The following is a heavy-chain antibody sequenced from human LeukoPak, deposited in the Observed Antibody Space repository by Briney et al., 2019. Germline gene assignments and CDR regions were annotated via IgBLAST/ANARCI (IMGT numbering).Heavy chain of an antibody. CDR1: GGSISSYY. CDR2: IYYSGST. Sequence: PSETLSLTCTVSGGSISSYYWSWIRQPPGKGLEWIGYIYYSGSTNYNPSLKSRVTMSVDTSKNQFSLKLSSVTAADTAVYYCARFAFETGFDYWGQGTLVTVSS. J-gene: IGHJ4*02. D-gene: IGHD3-16*01. CDR3: ARFAFETGFDY. V-gene: IGHV4-59*12.